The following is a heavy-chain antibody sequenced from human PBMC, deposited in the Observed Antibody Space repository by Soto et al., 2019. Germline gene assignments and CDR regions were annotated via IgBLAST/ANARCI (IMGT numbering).Heavy chain of an antibody. CDR2: IYWDDDE. J-gene: IGHJ4*02. CDR3: AHRGGRTGFDY. D-gene: IGHD1-1*01. Sequence: QITLKESGPTLVKPTQTLTLTCTFSGFSLSTSGVGVGWIRQSPGKALEWLALIYWDDDERYSPSLKSRLTITKDTSKIQVVLTMINMDPVDTATYYCAHRGGRTGFDYWGQGTLVTVSS. CDR1: GFSLSTSGVG. V-gene: IGHV2-5*02.